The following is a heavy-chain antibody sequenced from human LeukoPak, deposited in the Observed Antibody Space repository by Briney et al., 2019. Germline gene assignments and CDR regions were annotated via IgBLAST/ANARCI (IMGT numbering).Heavy chain of an antibody. Sequence: SETLSLTCTVSGGPISDFYWRWVWQTPGKGLEWIGYIYDSGSTNYKPSLKSRETLSIDTSKNQFSLRLTSGTAADTDVYYCARSYDNSDYFYALFGYWGQGTLVTVSS. V-gene: IGHV4-59*08. J-gene: IGHJ4*02. CDR1: GGPISDFY. CDR3: ARSYDNSDYFYALFGY. CDR2: IYDSGST. D-gene: IGHD3-22*01.